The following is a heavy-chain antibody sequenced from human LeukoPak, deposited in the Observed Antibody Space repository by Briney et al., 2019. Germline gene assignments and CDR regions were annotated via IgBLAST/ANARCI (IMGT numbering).Heavy chain of an antibody. J-gene: IGHJ5*02. D-gene: IGHD6-19*01. CDR2: IYYSGST. V-gene: IGHV4-59*12. Sequence: SETLSLTCTVSGGSISSYYWSWIRQPPGKGLEWIGYIYYSGSTNYNPSLKSRVTISVDTSKNQFSLKLRSVTAANTAVYYCARDPTSGWYRFFDPWGQGTLVTVSS. CDR3: ARDPTSGWYRFFDP. CDR1: GGSISSYY.